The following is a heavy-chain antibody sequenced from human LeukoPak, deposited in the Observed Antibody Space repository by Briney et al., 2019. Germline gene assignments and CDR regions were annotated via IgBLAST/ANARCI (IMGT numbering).Heavy chain of an antibody. CDR2: IRYDGSNK. V-gene: IGHV3-30*02. CDR1: GFTFSSYG. J-gene: IGHJ4*02. Sequence: GGSLRLSCAASGFTFSSYGMHWVRQAPGKGLEWVAFIRYDGSNKYYADSVKGRFTISRDNSKNTLYLQMNSLRAEDTAVYYCAKDRTYYDILTGYYNDRALDYWGQGTLVTVSS. CDR3: AKDRTYYDILTGYYNDRALDY. D-gene: IGHD3-9*01.